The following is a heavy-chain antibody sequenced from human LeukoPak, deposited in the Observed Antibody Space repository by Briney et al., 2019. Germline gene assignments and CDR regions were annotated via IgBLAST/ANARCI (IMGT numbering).Heavy chain of an antibody. CDR1: GFTFSRYA. Sequence: GGSLRLSCAASGFTFSRYAMSWVRQAPGKGLEWVSAVTGSGGTTYYADSVKGRFTISRDNSKNTLYLQMNSLRAEDTAVYYCAMTDYGSFDYWGQGTLVTVSS. J-gene: IGHJ4*02. D-gene: IGHD4-17*01. V-gene: IGHV3-23*01. CDR2: VTGSGGTT. CDR3: AMTDYGSFDY.